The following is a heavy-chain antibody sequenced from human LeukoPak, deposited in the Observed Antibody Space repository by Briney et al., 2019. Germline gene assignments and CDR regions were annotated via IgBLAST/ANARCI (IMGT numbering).Heavy chain of an antibody. Sequence: SETLSLTCTVSGGSISSGDYYWSWVRQPPGKGLEWIGYIYYSGNTYYNPSLKSRVIISVDTSKNQFSLNLSSVTAADTAVYYCARRFILVYGDYFDYWGQGTLVTVSS. J-gene: IGHJ4*02. D-gene: IGHD4-17*01. CDR1: GGSISSGDYY. V-gene: IGHV4-30-4*01. CDR2: IYYSGNT. CDR3: ARRFILVYGDYFDY.